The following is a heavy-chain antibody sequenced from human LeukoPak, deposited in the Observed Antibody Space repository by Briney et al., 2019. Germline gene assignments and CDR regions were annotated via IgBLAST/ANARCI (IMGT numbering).Heavy chain of an antibody. V-gene: IGHV3-23*01. CDR3: AKGSAQWELYDY. Sequence: GGSLRLSCAASGFTFTTYGMTWVRQAPGKGLEWVSAIGAGGRNTYYADSVKGRFTISRDNSKSTLYLQMNSLRAEDTAVYYCAKGSAQWELYDYWGQGTLVTVSS. J-gene: IGHJ4*02. CDR2: IGAGGRNT. CDR1: GFTFTTYG. D-gene: IGHD4-23*01.